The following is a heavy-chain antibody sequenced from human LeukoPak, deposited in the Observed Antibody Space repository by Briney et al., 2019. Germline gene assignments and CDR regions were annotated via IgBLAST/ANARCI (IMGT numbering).Heavy chain of an antibody. CDR2: IYSGGSA. V-gene: IGHV3-53*01. D-gene: IGHD3-10*02. CDR1: GFTVSSND. J-gene: IGHJ3*02. CDR3: ARFLVLGDAFDI. Sequence: GGSLRLSCVVSGFTVSSNDMTWVRQAPGKGLEWVSVIYSGGSAYYADSVKGRFTISRDNSKNTLYLQMNSLRAEDTAVYYCARFLVLGDAFDIWGQGTKVTVSS.